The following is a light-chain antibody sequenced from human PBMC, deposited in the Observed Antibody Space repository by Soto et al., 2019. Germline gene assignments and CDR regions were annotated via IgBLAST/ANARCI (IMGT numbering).Light chain of an antibody. CDR2: EDN. CDR3: QSYDSSSRV. CDR1: SGSIASNY. Sequence: NFMLTQPHSVSESQGKTVTISCTRSSGSIASNYVQWYQQRPASAPTTVIYEDNQRPSGVPDRFSGSIDSSSNSASLTISGLKTEDEADYYCQSYDSSSRVFGGGTKVTVL. V-gene: IGLV6-57*04. J-gene: IGLJ3*02.